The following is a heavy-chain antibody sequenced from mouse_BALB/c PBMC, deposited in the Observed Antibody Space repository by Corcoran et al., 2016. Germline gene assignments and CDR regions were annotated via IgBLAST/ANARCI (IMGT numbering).Heavy chain of an antibody. CDR1: GFNITDTY. CDR2: IDPANGST. D-gene: IGHD2-1*01. J-gene: IGHJ2*01. V-gene: IGHV14-3*02. CDR3: GRSREGNYVVY. Sequence: EDQLQQSGAALVKPGASVKLSCTAYGFNITDTYMHWVQQRPEQGLEGSGRIDPANGSTKYDPKLQGKATMTADTSSNTVYLQLSSLTSEATAVYYCGRSREGNYVVYWGQCTTLTVSS.